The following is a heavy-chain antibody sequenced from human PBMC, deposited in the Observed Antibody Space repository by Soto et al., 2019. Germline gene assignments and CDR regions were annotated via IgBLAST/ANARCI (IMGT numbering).Heavy chain of an antibody. Sequence: HPGGSLRLSCAASGFTFSSYAMSWVRQAPGKGLEWVSAISGSGGSTYYADSVKGRFTISRDNSKNTLYLQMNSLRAEDTAVYYCAPPDYASSIKCPWGQGTLVTVSS. CDR2: ISGSGGST. D-gene: IGHD4-17*01. V-gene: IGHV3-23*01. CDR3: APPDYASSIKCP. J-gene: IGHJ5*02. CDR1: GFTFSSYA.